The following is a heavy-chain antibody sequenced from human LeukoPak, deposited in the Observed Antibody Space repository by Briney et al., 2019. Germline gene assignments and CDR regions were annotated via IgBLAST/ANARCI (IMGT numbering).Heavy chain of an antibody. V-gene: IGHV1-69*01. Sequence: SVKVSCKASGGTFSSYAISWVRQAPGQGLEWMGGIILIFGTANYAQKFQGRVTITADESTSTAYMELSSLRSEDTAVYYCARDGGYYDSSGIPYWGQGTLVTVSS. CDR3: ARDGGYYDSSGIPY. J-gene: IGHJ4*02. D-gene: IGHD3-22*01. CDR1: GGTFSSYA. CDR2: IILIFGTA.